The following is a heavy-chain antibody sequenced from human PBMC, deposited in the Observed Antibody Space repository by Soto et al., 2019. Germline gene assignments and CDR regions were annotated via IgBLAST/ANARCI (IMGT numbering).Heavy chain of an antibody. D-gene: IGHD2-2*01. CDR3: ARSAYPDEGYYYYYKDV. CDR2: IYPGDSDT. V-gene: IGHV5-51*01. CDR1: GYSFTSYW. Sequence: GESLKISCKGSGYSFTSYWIGWVRQMPGKGLEWMGIIYPGDSDTRYSPSFQGQVTISADKSISTAYLQWSSLKASDTAMYYCARSAYPDEGYYYYYKDVWGQGTTVIVSS. J-gene: IGHJ6*03.